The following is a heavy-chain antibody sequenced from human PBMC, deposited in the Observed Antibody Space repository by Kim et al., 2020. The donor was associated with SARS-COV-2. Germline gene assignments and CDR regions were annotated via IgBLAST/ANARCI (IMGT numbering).Heavy chain of an antibody. CDR3: AKGDTYYYDSSGYYYFDY. CDR1: GFTFDDYA. Sequence: GGSLRLSCAASGFTFDDYAMHWVRQAPGKGLEWVSDISWNSGSIGYADSVKGRFTISRDNAKNSLYLQMNSLRAEDTALYYCAKGDTYYYDSSGYYYFDYGGQGTLVTVSP. D-gene: IGHD3-22*01. V-gene: IGHV3-9*01. CDR2: ISWNSGSI. J-gene: IGHJ4*02.